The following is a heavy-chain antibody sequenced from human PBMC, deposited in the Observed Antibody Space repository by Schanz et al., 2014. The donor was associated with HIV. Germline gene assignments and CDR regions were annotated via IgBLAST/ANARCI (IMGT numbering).Heavy chain of an antibody. J-gene: IGHJ5*02. CDR3: TRSRYELQWLDV. CDR2: VKPNSGET. D-gene: IGHD5-12*01. CDR1: GGTFTSYA. Sequence: QVQLVQSGAEVKKPGSSVKVSCKASGGTFTSYAISWVRQAPGQGLEWMAWVKPNSGETKFARKFQGRVTMTRDTSINTAYMEFSGVRSDDTAVYYCTRSRYELQWLDVWGQGTLVTVSS. V-gene: IGHV1-2*02.